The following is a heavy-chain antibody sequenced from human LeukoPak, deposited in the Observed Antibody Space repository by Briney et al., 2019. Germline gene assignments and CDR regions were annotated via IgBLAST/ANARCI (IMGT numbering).Heavy chain of an antibody. CDR3: ARDTRSYDSSGYYRD. CDR2: MNLNSGNT. D-gene: IGHD3-22*01. CDR1: GYTFTSYD. V-gene: IGHV1-8*01. Sequence: ASVKVSCKASGYTFTSYDINWVRQATGQGLEGRGCMNLNSGNTGYAQKFQGRVTMSRNTSISTAYMELSSLRSEDTAVYYCARDTRSYDSSGYYRDWGQGTLVTVSS. J-gene: IGHJ4*02.